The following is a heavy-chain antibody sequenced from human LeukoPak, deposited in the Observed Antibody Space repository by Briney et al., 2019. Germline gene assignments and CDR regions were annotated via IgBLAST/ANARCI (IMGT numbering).Heavy chain of an antibody. Sequence: ASVKVSCKASGYTFTSYGISWVRQAPGQGLEWMGWISAYNGNTNYAQKLQGRVTMTTDTSTSTAYMELRSLRSDDTAVYYCARVGLVVPAAIGMDVWSKGTTVTVSS. V-gene: IGHV1-18*04. J-gene: IGHJ6*04. D-gene: IGHD2-2*01. CDR3: ARVGLVVPAAIGMDV. CDR1: GYTFTSYG. CDR2: ISAYNGNT.